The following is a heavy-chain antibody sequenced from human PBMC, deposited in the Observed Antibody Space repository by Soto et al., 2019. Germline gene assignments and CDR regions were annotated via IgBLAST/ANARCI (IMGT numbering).Heavy chain of an antibody. V-gene: IGHV3-23*01. J-gene: IGHJ3*02. CDR3: ATAPGIAVAGADAFDI. CDR2: ISGSGGST. CDR1: GFTLSSYA. Sequence: EVQLLESGGGLVQPGGSLRLSCAASGFTLSSYAMSWVRQAPGKGLEWVSAISGSGGSTYYADSVKGRFTISRDNSKNTLYLQMNSLRAEDTAVYYCATAPGIAVAGADAFDIWGQGTMVTVSS. D-gene: IGHD6-19*01.